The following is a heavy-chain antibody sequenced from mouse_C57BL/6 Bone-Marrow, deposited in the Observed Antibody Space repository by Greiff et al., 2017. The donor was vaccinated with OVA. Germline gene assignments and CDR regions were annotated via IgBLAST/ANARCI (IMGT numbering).Heavy chain of an antibody. D-gene: IGHD1-1*01. CDR1: GYTFTSYW. CDR2: IDPSDSET. J-gene: IGHJ3*01. Sequence: QVQLQQPGAELVRPGSSVKLSCKASGYTFTSYWMHWVKQRPIQGLEWIGNIDPSDSETHYNQKFKDKATLTVDKSSSTAYMQLSSLTSEDAAVYYCARSCPLYYGSSYGFAYWGQGTLVTVSA. V-gene: IGHV1-52*01. CDR3: ARSCPLYYGSSYGFAY.